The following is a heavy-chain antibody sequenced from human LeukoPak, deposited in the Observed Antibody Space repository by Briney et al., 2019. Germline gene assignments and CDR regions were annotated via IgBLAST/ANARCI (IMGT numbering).Heavy chain of an antibody. CDR3: AMSRNKYFDL. CDR1: GDSVSSNSAA. J-gene: IGHJ2*01. CDR2: TYYRSKWFN. Sequence: SQTLSLTCAISGDSVSSNSAAWNWIRLSPSRGLEWLGRTYYRSKWFNDYAVSVNSPITINADTSKNQFCLQLNSVTPGDRAVYVCAMSRNKYFDLWGRGTLVTVSS. V-gene: IGHV6-1*01.